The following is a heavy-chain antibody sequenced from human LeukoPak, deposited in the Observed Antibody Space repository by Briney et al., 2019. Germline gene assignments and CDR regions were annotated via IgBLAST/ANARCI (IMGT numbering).Heavy chain of an antibody. Sequence: GGSLRLSCAASGFTFSSYSMNWVRQAPGKGLEWVSSISSSSSYIYYADSVKGRFTISRDNAKNSLYLQMNSLRAEDTAVYYCAKVMYSSGWYGPQGMDVWGKGTTVTVSS. CDR1: GFTFSSYS. V-gene: IGHV3-21*01. J-gene: IGHJ6*04. CDR2: ISSSSSYI. D-gene: IGHD6-19*01. CDR3: AKVMYSSGWYGPQGMDV.